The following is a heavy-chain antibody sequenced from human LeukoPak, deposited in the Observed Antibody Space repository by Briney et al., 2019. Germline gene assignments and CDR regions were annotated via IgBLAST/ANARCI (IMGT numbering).Heavy chain of an antibody. Sequence: GGSLRLSCAVSGFTFSSYSVNWVRQAPGQGLEWVSSITSGSSYIYYADSVKGRFTISRDNAKNSLYLQMNSLRAEDTAVYYCARDVATISNWFDPWGQGTLVTVSS. CDR1: GFTFSSYS. D-gene: IGHD5-24*01. CDR2: ITSGSSYI. V-gene: IGHV3-21*01. J-gene: IGHJ5*02. CDR3: ARDVATISNWFDP.